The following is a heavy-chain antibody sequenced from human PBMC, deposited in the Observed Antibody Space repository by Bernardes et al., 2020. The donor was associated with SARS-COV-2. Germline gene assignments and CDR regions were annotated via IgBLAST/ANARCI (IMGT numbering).Heavy chain of an antibody. V-gene: IGHV3-21*01. CDR2: ISGNSTYI. CDR3: AKDRSPTRHVVSFWSAYESPNNHCAMDV. D-gene: IGHD3-3*01. Sequence: GGSLRLSCVASGFTFSSYRMNWVRQAPGQGLEWVSSISGNSTYIYYADSLKGRFTISRDNGKNSLYLQMSSLRAEDTAVYYCAKDRSPTRHVVSFWSAYESPNNHCAMDVWGQGATVTVSS. J-gene: IGHJ6*02. CDR1: GFTFSSYR.